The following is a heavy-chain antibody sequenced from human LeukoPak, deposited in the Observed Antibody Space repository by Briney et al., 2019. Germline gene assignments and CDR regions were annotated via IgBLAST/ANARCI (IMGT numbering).Heavy chain of an antibody. V-gene: IGHV3-7*01. D-gene: IGHD5-12*01. Sequence: QTGGSLRLSCAASGFTFNRYWMSWVRQAPGKELQWVANIKQDGSAKYYVDSVKGRFTISRDNAKNSLYLQMNSLRAEDTAVYFCARDFSGYAQHMDVWGKGTTVTVSS. CDR3: ARDFSGYAQHMDV. CDR2: IKQDGSAK. CDR1: GFTFNRYW. J-gene: IGHJ6*03.